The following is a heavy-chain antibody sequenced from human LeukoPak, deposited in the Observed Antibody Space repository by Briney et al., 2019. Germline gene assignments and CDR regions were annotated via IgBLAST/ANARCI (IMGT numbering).Heavy chain of an antibody. D-gene: IGHD2-2*01. V-gene: IGHV3-11*01. CDR3: ARWEGYCSSASCYYP. Sequence: GGALRLSCAASGFTFSDYYMSWIRQAPGKGLEWVSYISSSGSTIYYADSVKGRFTISRDNAKNSLYLQMNSLRAEDTAVYYCARWEGYCSSASCYYPWGQGTLVTVSS. CDR2: ISSSGSTI. CDR1: GFTFSDYY. J-gene: IGHJ5*02.